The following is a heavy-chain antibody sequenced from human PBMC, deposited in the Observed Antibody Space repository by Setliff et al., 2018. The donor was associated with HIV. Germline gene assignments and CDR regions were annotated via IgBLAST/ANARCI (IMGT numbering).Heavy chain of an antibody. CDR3: ARDRGDIVVVVAATPGGAFDI. CDR1: GYTFTSYY. CDR2: IDPSGGST. D-gene: IGHD2-15*01. V-gene: IGHV1-46*01. J-gene: IGHJ3*02. Sequence: ASVKVSCKASGYTFTSYYMHWVRQAPGQGLEWMGIIDPSGGSTSYAQKFQGRVTMTRDTSTSTVYMELSSLRSEDTAVYYCARDRGDIVVVVAATPGGAFDIWGQGTMVTVSS.